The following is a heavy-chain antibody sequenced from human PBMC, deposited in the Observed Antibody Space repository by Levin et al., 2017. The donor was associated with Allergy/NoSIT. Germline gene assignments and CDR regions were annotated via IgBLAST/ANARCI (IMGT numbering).Heavy chain of an antibody. V-gene: IGHV3-7*01. Sequence: GESLKISCAASGFTFSTYWMSWVRQAPGKGLEWVANIKQDGSEKYYVDSVKGRFTISRDNAKNSLYLQMNSLRAEDTAVYYCARERGYYGDYEGYWGQGTLVTVSS. J-gene: IGHJ4*02. CDR2: IKQDGSEK. D-gene: IGHD4-17*01. CDR1: GFTFSTYW. CDR3: ARERGYYGDYEGY.